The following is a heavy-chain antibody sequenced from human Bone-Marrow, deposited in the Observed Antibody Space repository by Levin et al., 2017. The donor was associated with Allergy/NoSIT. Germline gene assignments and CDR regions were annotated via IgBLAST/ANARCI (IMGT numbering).Heavy chain of an antibody. CDR2: VYYTGST. V-gene: IGHV4-59*01. J-gene: IGHJ6*02. CDR3: ARAHFYDSSGSYYFYYGMDV. CDR1: DDSLGNYY. Sequence: SETLSLTCSISDDSLGNYYWSWIRQPPGGRPEWIGDVYYTGSTTYNPSLESRVTISADTSTQFSLRLSSVTAADTAVYYCARAHFYDSSGSYYFYYGMDVWGPGTTVIVSS. D-gene: IGHD3-22*01.